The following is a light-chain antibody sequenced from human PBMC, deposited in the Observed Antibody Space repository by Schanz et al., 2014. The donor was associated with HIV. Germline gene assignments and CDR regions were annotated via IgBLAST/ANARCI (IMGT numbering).Light chain of an antibody. V-gene: IGKV1-5*03. CDR3: QQYVTYPWT. Sequence: DIQMTQSPSTLSGSVGDRVTITCRASQSINSWLAWYQQKPGKAPNLLIYKTSSLETGVPSRFSGSGSGTEFTLTISSLQPDDSATYFCQQYVTYPWTFGQGTKVEI. CDR1: QSINSW. CDR2: KTS. J-gene: IGKJ1*01.